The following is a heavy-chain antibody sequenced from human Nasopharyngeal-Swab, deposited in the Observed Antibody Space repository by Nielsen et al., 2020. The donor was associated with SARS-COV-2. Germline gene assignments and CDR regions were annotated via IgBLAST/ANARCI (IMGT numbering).Heavy chain of an antibody. Sequence: GGSLRLSCAASGFTFDDYAMHWVRQAPGKGLEWVSGISWNSGSIGYADSVKGRFTISRDNAKNSLYLQMNSLRAEDTAVYYCAKDGEEQQLVRYFQHWGQGTLVTVSS. J-gene: IGHJ1*01. CDR3: AKDGEEQQLVRYFQH. D-gene: IGHD6-13*01. CDR2: ISWNSGSI. CDR1: GFTFDDYA. V-gene: IGHV3-9*01.